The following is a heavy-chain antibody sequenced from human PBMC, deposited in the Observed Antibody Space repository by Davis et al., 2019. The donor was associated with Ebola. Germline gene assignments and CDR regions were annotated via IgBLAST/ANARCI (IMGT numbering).Heavy chain of an antibody. J-gene: IGHJ6*02. CDR1: GGTFSSYA. CDR3: ARGSGWYVYYYGMDV. D-gene: IGHD6-19*01. Sequence: AASVKVSCKASGGTFSSYAISWVRQAPGQGLEWMGRIIPILGIANYAQKFQGRVTITADKSTSTAYMELSSLRSEDTAVYYCARGSGWYVYYYGMDVWGQGTTVTVSS. V-gene: IGHV1-69*04. CDR2: IIPILGIA.